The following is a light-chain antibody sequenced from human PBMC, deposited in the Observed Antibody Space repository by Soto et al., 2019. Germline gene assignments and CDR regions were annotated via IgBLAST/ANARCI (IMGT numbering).Light chain of an antibody. CDR2: DVS. J-gene: IGLJ2*01. CDR1: SSDVGRHNY. Sequence: QSVLTQPASVSGSPGQSITISCTGTSSDVGRHNYVSWYQQYPGKAPKLMIYDVSNRPSGVSNRFSGSKSGNTASLTISGLQAEDEADYYCASYTSSDIVVFGGGTKLTVL. CDR3: ASYTSSDIVV. V-gene: IGLV2-14*01.